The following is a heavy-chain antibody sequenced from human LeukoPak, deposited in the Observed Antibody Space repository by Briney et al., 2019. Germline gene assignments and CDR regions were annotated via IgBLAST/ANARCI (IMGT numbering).Heavy chain of an antibody. V-gene: IGHV4-59*12. CDR3: AREDYDFWSGSYFDY. CDR1: GGSISSYY. CDR2: IYYSGST. J-gene: IGHJ4*02. Sequence: SETLSLTCTVSGGSISSYYWSWIRQPPGKGLEWIGYIYYSGSTNYNPSLKSRVTISVDTSKNQFSLKLSSVTAADTAVYYCAREDYDFWSGSYFDYWGQGTLVTVSS. D-gene: IGHD3-3*01.